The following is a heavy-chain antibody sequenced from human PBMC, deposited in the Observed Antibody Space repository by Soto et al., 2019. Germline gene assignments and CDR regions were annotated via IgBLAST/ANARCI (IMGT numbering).Heavy chain of an antibody. CDR2: IDHSGST. CDR1: GGSFSGYY. Sequence: PSETLSLTCAVYGGSFSGYYWSWIRQPPGKGLEWIGEIDHSGSTNYNPSLKSRVTISVDTSKNQFSLKLSSVTAADTAVYYCARGDNYYDSSGYYPWGQGTLVTVSS. J-gene: IGHJ5*02. CDR3: ARGDNYYDSSGYYP. V-gene: IGHV4-34*01. D-gene: IGHD3-22*01.